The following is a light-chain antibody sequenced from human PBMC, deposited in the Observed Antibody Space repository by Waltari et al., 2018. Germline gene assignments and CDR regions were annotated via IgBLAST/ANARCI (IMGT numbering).Light chain of an antibody. CDR1: QSVLHSPNNKNY. Sequence: DIAMTQSPDSLAVSLGERATINCKSSQSVLHSPNNKNYLAWYQQKPGQSPKLLLSWASTRESGGPDRFSGSGSGTDFTLTISNLQAEDVAVYYCQQYFRTPLTFGPGTTVEIK. J-gene: IGKJ3*01. CDR2: WAS. V-gene: IGKV4-1*01. CDR3: QQYFRTPLT.